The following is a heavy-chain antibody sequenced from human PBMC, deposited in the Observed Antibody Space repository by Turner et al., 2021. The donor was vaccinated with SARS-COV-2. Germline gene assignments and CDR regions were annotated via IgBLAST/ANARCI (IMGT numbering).Heavy chain of an antibody. CDR1: EFTFSSYG. D-gene: IGHD3-22*01. CDR3: AREDYYDSSGSLDY. V-gene: IGHV3-30*19. Sequence: QVQLVESGGGAVQPGRSLRLSCAASEFTFSSYGMHWVRQAPGKGLEWVAVISYDGSNKYYADSVKGRFTISRDNSKNTLYLQMNSLRAEDTAVYYCAREDYYDSSGSLDYWGQGTLVTVSS. J-gene: IGHJ4*02. CDR2: ISYDGSNK.